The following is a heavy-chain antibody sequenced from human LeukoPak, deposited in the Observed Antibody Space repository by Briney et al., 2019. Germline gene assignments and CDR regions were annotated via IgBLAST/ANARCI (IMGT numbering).Heavy chain of an antibody. J-gene: IGHJ4*02. CDR1: GYTFTSYG. CDR3: ARDWTLGYCSGGSCYSPGYY. Sequence: ASVKVSCKASGYTFTSYGISWVRQAPGQGLEWMGWISAYNGNTNYAQKLQGRVTMATDTSTSTAYMELRSLRSDDTAVYYCARDWTLGYCSGGSCYSPGYYWGQGTLVTVSS. CDR2: ISAYNGNT. V-gene: IGHV1-18*01. D-gene: IGHD2-15*01.